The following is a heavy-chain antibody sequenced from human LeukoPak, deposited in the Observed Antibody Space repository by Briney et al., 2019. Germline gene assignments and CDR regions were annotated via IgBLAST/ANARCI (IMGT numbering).Heavy chain of an antibody. CDR3: ARLIAADPQLDS. CDR1: GGSISSGDYY. V-gene: IGHV4-30-2*01. J-gene: IGHJ4*02. CDR2: IHHSGDT. D-gene: IGHD6-13*01. Sequence: SQTLSLTCTVFGGSISSGDYYWSWIRQPPGKGLEWIRYIHHSGDTYQNPSLKSRVTVSSDRSKNQFYLKLSSVTAADTAVYYCARLIAADPQLDSWGQGTLVTVSS.